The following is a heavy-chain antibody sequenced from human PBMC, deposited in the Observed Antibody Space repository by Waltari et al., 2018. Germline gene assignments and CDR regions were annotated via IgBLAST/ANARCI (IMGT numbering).Heavy chain of an antibody. CDR3: ASRSPALDY. CDR2: IWSDGSNT. CDR1: GFSFSSYG. V-gene: IGHV3-33*08. J-gene: IGHJ4*02. Sequence: QEQLVESGGGVVQPGRSLRLSCVASGFSFSSYGMHWVRQAPGKGLEGVAVIWSDGSNTYYADSVKGRFTIARDKSKNTLYLQMNSLRAEDTAIYYCASRSPALDYWGQGTLVTVSS.